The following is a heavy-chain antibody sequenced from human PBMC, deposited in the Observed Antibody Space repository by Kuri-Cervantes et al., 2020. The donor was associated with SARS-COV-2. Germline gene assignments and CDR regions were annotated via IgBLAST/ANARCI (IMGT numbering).Heavy chain of an antibody. D-gene: IGHD6-13*01. Sequence: GSLRLSCTVSGGSIGSSSYYWGWIRQPPGKGLEWIGSIYYSGSTYYNPSLKSRVTISVDTSKNQFSLKLSSVTAADTAVYYCAREWAYIAAAALETDYWGQGTRGTVSS. CDR2: IYYSGST. J-gene: IGHJ4*02. CDR3: AREWAYIAAAALETDY. V-gene: IGHV4-39*07. CDR1: GGSIGSSSYY.